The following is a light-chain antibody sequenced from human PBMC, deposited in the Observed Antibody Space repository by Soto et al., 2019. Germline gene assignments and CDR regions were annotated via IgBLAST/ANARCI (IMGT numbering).Light chain of an antibody. CDR1: QSVRSSY. CDR3: QHYGSPLT. V-gene: IGKV3-20*01. Sequence: EIVLTQSPGTLSLYPGGRATLSCRASQSVRSSYLAWYQQRPGQAPRLLIFGASFRATGIPDRFSGSGSGTDFTLTISRLEPEDFAVYYCQHYGSPLTFGGGTKVDIK. CDR2: GAS. J-gene: IGKJ4*01.